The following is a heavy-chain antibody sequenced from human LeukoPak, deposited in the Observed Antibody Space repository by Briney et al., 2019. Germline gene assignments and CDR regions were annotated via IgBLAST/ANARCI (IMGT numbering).Heavy chain of an antibody. CDR1: GFTFNHYA. D-gene: IGHD5-24*01. Sequence: GGSLRLSCAASGFTFNHYAMAWVRQAPGKGLEWVSSISGNGGGAYYADSVEGRCTISRDNSKITLYLQMNSLRAEDTAIYYCAKLGRNGYSYYFDQWGQGTLVTVSS. CDR3: AKLGRNGYSYYFDQ. J-gene: IGHJ4*02. V-gene: IGHV3-23*01. CDR2: ISGNGGGA.